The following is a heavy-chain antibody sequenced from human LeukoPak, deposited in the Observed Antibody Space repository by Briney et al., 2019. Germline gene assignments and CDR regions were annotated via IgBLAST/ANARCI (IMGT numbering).Heavy chain of an antibody. CDR2: ITSSSSNK. D-gene: IGHD4-23*01. CDR1: GFTFSSYS. V-gene: IGHV3-21*01. Sequence: GGSLRLSCAASGFTFSSYSMNWVRQAPGEGPEWVSSITSSSSNKDYVDSVKGRFTVSRDNAKNSLYLQMDSLRVEDTAMYYCARREPHGDYGGKIRYYYYMDVWGKGTTITISS. CDR3: ARREPHGDYGGKIRYYYYMDV. J-gene: IGHJ6*03.